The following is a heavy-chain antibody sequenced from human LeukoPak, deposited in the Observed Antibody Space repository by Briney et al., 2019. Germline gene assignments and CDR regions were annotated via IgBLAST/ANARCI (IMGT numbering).Heavy chain of an antibody. Sequence: PGGSLRLSCAASGFTFSSYWMHCVRQAPGKGLGWVSRIKSDGSSTSYADSVKGRFTISRDKAKNTLYLQMNSLRAEDTAVYYCARGSYYYDSSGYSPGAYWGQGTLVTVSS. CDR3: ARGSYYYDSSGYSPGAY. CDR2: IKSDGSST. J-gene: IGHJ4*02. D-gene: IGHD3-22*01. V-gene: IGHV3-74*01. CDR1: GFTFSSYW.